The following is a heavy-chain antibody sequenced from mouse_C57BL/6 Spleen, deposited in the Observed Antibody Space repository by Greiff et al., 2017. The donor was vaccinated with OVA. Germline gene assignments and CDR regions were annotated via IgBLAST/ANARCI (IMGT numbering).Heavy chain of an antibody. D-gene: IGHD1-1*01. CDR3: ARDDYYGSSGYYYAMDY. CDR1: GYSITSGYY. CDR2: ISYDGSN. Sequence: EVKLQESGPGLVKPSQSLSLTCSVTGYSITSGYYWNWIRQFPGNKLEWMGYISYDGSNNYNPSLKNRISITRDTSKNQFFLKLNSVTTEDTATYYCARDDYYGSSGYYYAMDYWGQGTSVTVSS. V-gene: IGHV3-6*01. J-gene: IGHJ4*01.